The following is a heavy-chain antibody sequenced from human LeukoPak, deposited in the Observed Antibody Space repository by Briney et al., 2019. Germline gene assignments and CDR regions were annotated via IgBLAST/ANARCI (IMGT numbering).Heavy chain of an antibody. D-gene: IGHD3/OR15-3a*01. J-gene: IGHJ4*02. CDR1: GFSFSSYW. CDR2: IKQDGSEK. V-gene: IGHV3-7*01. CDR3: ARSGWTLKYDY. Sequence: GGSLRLSCAVSGFSFSSYWMSWVRQAPGKGLEWVANIKQDGSEKYYVDSVKGRFSISRDNAKNSLYLQMNSLRAEDTAVYYCARSGWTLKYDYWGQGTLVTVSS.